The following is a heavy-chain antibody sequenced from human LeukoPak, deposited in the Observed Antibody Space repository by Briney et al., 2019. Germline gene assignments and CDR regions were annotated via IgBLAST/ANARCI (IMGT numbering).Heavy chain of an antibody. CDR1: GYTFTSND. Sequence: ASVKVSCKASGYTFTSNDINWVRQATGQGLEWMGWINPNSGNTGCAQKFQGRVTITRNTSITTAYLELSSLRSEDTAVYYCARVVGATAGIIRFDAWGLGTLVTVSS. J-gene: IGHJ5*02. D-gene: IGHD1-26*01. CDR2: INPNSGNT. V-gene: IGHV1-8*01. CDR3: ARVVGATAGIIRFDA.